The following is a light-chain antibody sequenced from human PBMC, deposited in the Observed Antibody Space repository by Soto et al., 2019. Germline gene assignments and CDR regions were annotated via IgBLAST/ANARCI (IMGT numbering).Light chain of an antibody. CDR2: AAS. J-gene: IGKJ2*01. CDR3: LQDYNYPYT. Sequence: AIQMTQSPSSLSASVGDRVTITCRASQGIRNDLGWYQQKPGKAPKLLIYAASSLQSGVPSRFSGSGSGRDFTLTISNLQPEDFATYYCLQDYNYPYTFGQGTKLEIK. V-gene: IGKV1-6*01. CDR1: QGIRND.